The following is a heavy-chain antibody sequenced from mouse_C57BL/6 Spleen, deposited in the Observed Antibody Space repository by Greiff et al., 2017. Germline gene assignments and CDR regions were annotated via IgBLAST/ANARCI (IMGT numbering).Heavy chain of an antibody. J-gene: IGHJ3*01. CDR3: ARGDGAY. CDR1: GYTFTDYY. Sequence: EVQLQQSGPELVKPGASVKISCTASGYTFTDYYMNWVKQSHGKSLEWIGDINPNNGGTSYNQKFKGKATLTVDKSSSTAYMELRRLTAEDSAVYYGARGDGAYWGQGTLVTVSA. CDR2: INPNNGGT. D-gene: IGHD3-3*01. V-gene: IGHV1-26*01.